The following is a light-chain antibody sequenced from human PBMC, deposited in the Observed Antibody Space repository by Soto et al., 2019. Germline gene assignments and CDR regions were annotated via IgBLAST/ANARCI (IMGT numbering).Light chain of an antibody. CDR1: SSDVGGYDY. Sequence: QSVLTQPASVSGSPGQSITISCTGTSSDVGGYDYVSWYQHHPGKAPKLMIYDVSNRPSGVSNRFSGSKSGNTASLTIPGLQAEDEADYYCSSYTSSSLYVFGTGTKVTVL. CDR2: DVS. V-gene: IGLV2-14*03. J-gene: IGLJ1*01. CDR3: SSYTSSSLYV.